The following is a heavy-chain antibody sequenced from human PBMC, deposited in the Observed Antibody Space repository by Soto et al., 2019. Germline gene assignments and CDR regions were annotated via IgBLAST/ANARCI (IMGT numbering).Heavy chain of an antibody. CDR3: ARAYGVVIISYFDY. CDR1: GFTFSSYA. J-gene: IGHJ4*02. D-gene: IGHD3-3*01. Sequence: GGSLRLSCAASGFTFSSYAMHWVRQAPGKGLEWVAVISYDGSNKYYADSVKGRFTISRDNSQNTLYLQMNSLRAEHTAVYYCARAYGVVIISYFDYWGQGT. V-gene: IGHV3-30-3*01. CDR2: ISYDGSNK.